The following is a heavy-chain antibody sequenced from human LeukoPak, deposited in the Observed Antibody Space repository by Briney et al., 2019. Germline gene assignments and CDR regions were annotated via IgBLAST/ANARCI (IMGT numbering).Heavy chain of an antibody. D-gene: IGHD6-6*01. Sequence: SETLSLTCTVSGGSISSYYWSWIRQPPGKGLEWIGYIYYSGSTNYNPSLKSRVTISVDTSKNQFSLKLSSVTAADTAVYYCARGHFKIAARGFDYWGQGTLVTVSS. J-gene: IGHJ4*02. CDR3: ARGHFKIAARGFDY. V-gene: IGHV4-59*01. CDR2: IYYSGST. CDR1: GGSISSYY.